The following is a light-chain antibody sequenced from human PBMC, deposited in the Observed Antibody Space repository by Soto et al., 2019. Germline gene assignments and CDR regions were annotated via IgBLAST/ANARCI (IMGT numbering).Light chain of an antibody. J-gene: IGLJ2*01. V-gene: IGLV1-40*01. CDR3: QSYDSSLSGGV. CDR1: SSNIGAGYD. CDR2: GNS. Sequence: QSALTQPPSVSGSPGQRITISCTGSSSNIGAGYDVHWYQQLPGTAPKLLIYGNSNRPSGVPDRFSGSKSGTSASLAITGRQAEDEADYYCQSYDSSLSGGVFGGGTQLTVL.